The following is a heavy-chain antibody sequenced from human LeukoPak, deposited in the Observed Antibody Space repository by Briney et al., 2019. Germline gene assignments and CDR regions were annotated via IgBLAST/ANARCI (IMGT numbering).Heavy chain of an antibody. J-gene: IGHJ6*02. V-gene: IGHV1-24*01. D-gene: IGHD4-17*01. Sequence: ASVKVSCKVSGYTLTELSMHWVRQAPGKGLEWMGGFDPEDGETIYAQKFQGRVTITADESTSTAYMELSSLRSEDTAVYYCARRKYASGSWVTTDYGMDVWGQGTTVTVSS. CDR3: ARRKYASGSWVTTDYGMDV. CDR1: GYTLTELS. CDR2: FDPEDGET.